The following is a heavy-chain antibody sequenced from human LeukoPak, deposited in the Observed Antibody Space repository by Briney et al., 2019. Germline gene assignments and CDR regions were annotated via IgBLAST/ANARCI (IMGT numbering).Heavy chain of an antibody. CDR2: ISSSGSTI. D-gene: IGHD6-13*01. V-gene: IGHV3-11*01. CDR3: ARDRGSSWYREDPYFDY. Sequence: RGSLRLSCAASGFTFSDYYMSWIRQAPGKGLEWVSYISSSGSTIYYADSVQGRFTISRDNAKNSLYLQMNSLRAEDTAVYYCARDRGSSWYREDPYFDYWGQGTLVTVSS. CDR1: GFTFSDYY. J-gene: IGHJ4*02.